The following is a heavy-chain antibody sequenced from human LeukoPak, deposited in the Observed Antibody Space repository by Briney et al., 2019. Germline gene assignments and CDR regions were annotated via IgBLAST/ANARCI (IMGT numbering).Heavy chain of an antibody. CDR2: ITSSSSDT. CDR3: ARDYDILTGYFRGGFDY. Sequence: KSGGSLRLSCAASGFTFSDYYMSWIRQAPRKGPEWVSYITSSSSDTNYADSVKGRFTISRDNAKKSLYLQMNSLRAEDTAVYYCARDYDILTGYFRGGFDYWGQGTLVTVSS. J-gene: IGHJ4*02. V-gene: IGHV3-11*05. CDR1: GFTFSDYY. D-gene: IGHD3-9*01.